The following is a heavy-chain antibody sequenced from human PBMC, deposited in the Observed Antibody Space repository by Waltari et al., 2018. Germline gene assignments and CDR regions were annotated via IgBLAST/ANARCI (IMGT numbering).Heavy chain of an antibody. CDR1: GFTFSTCA. D-gene: IGHD5-12*01. J-gene: IGHJ6*02. V-gene: IGHV3-23*01. CDR2: ISSSGDRT. CDR3: ATDPWNSGQPYGMDV. Sequence: EVQLLQSGGGLVEPGGSLRLSCTASGFTFSTCAMRWVRQAPGKGLEGISPISSSGDRTYYADAVKGRFTISRDNVMNTLYLQMNSLRAEDTAVYYGATDPWNSGQPYGMDVWGQGTTVTVSS.